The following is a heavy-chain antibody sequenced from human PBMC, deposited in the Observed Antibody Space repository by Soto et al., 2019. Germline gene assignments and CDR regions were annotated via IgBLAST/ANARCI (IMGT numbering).Heavy chain of an antibody. CDR1: GGTFSSYA. D-gene: IGHD6-13*01. CDR3: TREANSSSWYGGGDYYYGMDV. CDR2: IIPIFGTA. Sequence: QVQLVQSGAEVKKPGSSVKVSCKASGGTFSSYAISWVRQAPGQGLEWMGGIIPIFGTANYAQKFQGRVTITADESTSIAYMEMSRPRSEDTAVYYCTREANSSSWYGGGDYYYGMDVWGQGTKVTVSS. V-gene: IGHV1-69*01. J-gene: IGHJ6*02.